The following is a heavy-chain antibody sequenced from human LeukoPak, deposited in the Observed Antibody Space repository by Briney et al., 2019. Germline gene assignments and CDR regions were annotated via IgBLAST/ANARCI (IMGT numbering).Heavy chain of an antibody. CDR3: AKSGAVAGSNWFDH. CDR1: GFTFSSYG. Sequence: GRSLRLSCAASGFTFSSYGMHWVRQAPGKGLERVAVISYDGSNKYYADSVKGRFTISRDNSKNTLYLQMNSLRAEDTAVYYCAKSGAVAGSNWFDHWGQGTLVTVSS. CDR2: ISYDGSNK. D-gene: IGHD6-19*01. V-gene: IGHV3-30*18. J-gene: IGHJ5*02.